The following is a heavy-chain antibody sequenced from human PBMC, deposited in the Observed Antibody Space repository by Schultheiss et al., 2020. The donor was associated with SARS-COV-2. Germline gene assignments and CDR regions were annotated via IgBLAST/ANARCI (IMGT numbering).Heavy chain of an antibody. CDR3: ARDIDYYDSLGLFDI. CDR2: IVVGSGNT. V-gene: IGHV1-58*02. Sequence: SVKVSCKASGFSFTNSAIQWLRQARGQRPEWIGWIVVGSGNTNYAQKFQERVTIIRDMSTSTAYMELSSLRSEDTAVYYCARDIDYYDSLGLFDIWGQGTMVTVSS. CDR1: GFSFTNSA. J-gene: IGHJ3*02. D-gene: IGHD3-22*01.